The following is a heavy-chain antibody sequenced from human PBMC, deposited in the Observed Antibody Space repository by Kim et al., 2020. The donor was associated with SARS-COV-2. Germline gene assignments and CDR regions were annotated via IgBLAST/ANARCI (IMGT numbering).Heavy chain of an antibody. J-gene: IGHJ6*01. CDR3: ARVVYDYVWGSYRDYYY. V-gene: IGHV3-11*05. Sequence: GGSLRLSGAASGFTFSDYYMSWIRQSPGKGQEWVSYISSSSSYTNYADSVKGRFTISRDNAKNSLYLQMNSLRAEDTAVYYCARVVYDYVWGSYRDYYY. CDR1: GFTFSDYY. CDR2: ISSSSSYT. D-gene: IGHD3-16*02.